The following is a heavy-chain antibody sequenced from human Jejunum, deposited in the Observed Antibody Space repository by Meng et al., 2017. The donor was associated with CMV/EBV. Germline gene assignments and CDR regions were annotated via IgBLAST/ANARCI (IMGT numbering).Heavy chain of an antibody. CDR3: ARVQYYDFWSGPGLAMDV. J-gene: IGHJ6*02. D-gene: IGHD3-3*01. CDR2: ISSRDFTV. CDR1: LSSYE. V-gene: IGHV3-48*03. Sequence: LSSYEMKWVRKAPGKGLEWIAYISSRDFTVHYADSVKGRFTISRDNAETSLYLQMNSLRIEDTAIYYCARVQYYDFWSGPGLAMDVWGQGTTVTVSS.